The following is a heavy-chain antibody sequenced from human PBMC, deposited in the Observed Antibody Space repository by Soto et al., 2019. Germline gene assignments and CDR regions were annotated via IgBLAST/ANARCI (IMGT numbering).Heavy chain of an antibody. D-gene: IGHD2-21*01. Sequence: QVQLQESGPGLVKPSQTLSLTCTVSGGSISSGDYYWSWIRQPPGKGLEWIGCIYYSGSTYSNPSLKSRFAISVDTSKNQFSLKLSSVTAADTAVYFCARGIDWNWFDPWGQGTLVTVSS. CDR3: ARGIDWNWFDP. J-gene: IGHJ5*02. CDR1: GGSISSGDYY. CDR2: IYYSGST. V-gene: IGHV4-30-4*01.